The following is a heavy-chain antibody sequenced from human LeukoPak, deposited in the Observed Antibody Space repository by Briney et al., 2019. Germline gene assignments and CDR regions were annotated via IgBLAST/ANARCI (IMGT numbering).Heavy chain of an antibody. Sequence: SVKVSCKASGDTFSGYAITWVRQAPGQGLEWMGGIIPMFNKANYAQKFQGRVTITADESTSTAYMDLNGLRSDDTAVFYCGVGVVGATPLYWGLGSLVTVSS. D-gene: IGHD1-26*01. J-gene: IGHJ4*02. CDR2: IIPMFNKA. CDR1: GDTFSGYA. V-gene: IGHV1-69*13. CDR3: GVGVVGATPLY.